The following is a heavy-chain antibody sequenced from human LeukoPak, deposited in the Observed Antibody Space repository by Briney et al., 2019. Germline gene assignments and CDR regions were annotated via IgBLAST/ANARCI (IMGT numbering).Heavy chain of an antibody. CDR1: GFTFSSRA. D-gene: IGHD6-6*01. V-gene: IGHV3-23*01. J-gene: IGHJ4*02. CDR3: ARQSMGVPGRPLYY. Sequence: GGSLRLSCEASGFTFSSRAMSWVRQAPGKGLEWVSVISGSGDNTYYADSVKGRFTISRDNSKNTLYLQMNSLRAEDTAVYYCARQSMGVPGRPLYYWGQGTLVTVSS. CDR2: ISGSGDNT.